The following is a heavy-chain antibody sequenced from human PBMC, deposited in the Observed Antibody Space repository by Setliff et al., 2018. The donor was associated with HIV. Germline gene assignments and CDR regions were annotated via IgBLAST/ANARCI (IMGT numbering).Heavy chain of an antibody. Sequence: PSETLSLTCTVSGGSISSGGYYWSWIRQHPGKGLEWIGYIYYSGSTYYNPSLKSRVTISVDTSKNQFSLKLSSVTAADTAVYYCAADIVVVPAATRGAFDIWGQGTMVTVSS. V-gene: IGHV4-31*03. J-gene: IGHJ3*02. CDR2: IYYSGST. D-gene: IGHD2-2*01. CDR3: AADIVVVPAATRGAFDI. CDR1: GGSISSGGYY.